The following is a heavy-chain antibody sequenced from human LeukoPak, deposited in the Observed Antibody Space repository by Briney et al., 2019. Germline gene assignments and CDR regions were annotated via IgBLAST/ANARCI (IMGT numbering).Heavy chain of an antibody. CDR2: INPNSGGT. J-gene: IGHJ4*02. CDR3: ARDGGGITFGGVIVRPDY. CDR1: GYTFTGYY. D-gene: IGHD3-16*02. Sequence: SVKVSCKASGYTFTGYYMHWVRQAPGQGLEWIGRINPNSGGTNYAQKFQGRVTMTRDTSISTAYMELSRLRSDDTAVYYCARDGGGITFGGVIVRPDYWGPGTLVTVSS. V-gene: IGHV1-2*06.